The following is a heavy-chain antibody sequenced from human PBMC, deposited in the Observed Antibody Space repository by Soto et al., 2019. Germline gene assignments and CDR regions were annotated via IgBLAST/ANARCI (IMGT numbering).Heavy chain of an antibody. V-gene: IGHV3-23*01. CDR1: GFTFSGYA. Sequence: EVQLLESGGGLVQPGGSLRLSCAASGFTFSGYAMSWVRQAPGKGLEWVSAISGSGGSTYYADSVKGRFTISRDNSKNTLYLQMNSLRAEGTAVYYCAKGIYSGYGPFDYWGQGTLVTVSS. J-gene: IGHJ4*02. D-gene: IGHD5-12*01. CDR3: AKGIYSGYGPFDY. CDR2: ISGSGGST.